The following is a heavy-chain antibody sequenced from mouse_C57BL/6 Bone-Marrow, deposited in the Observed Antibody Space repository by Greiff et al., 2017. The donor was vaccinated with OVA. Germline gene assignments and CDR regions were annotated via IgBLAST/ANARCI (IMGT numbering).Heavy chain of an antibody. J-gene: IGHJ4*01. CDR2: ISYDGSN. V-gene: IGHV3-6*01. Sequence: DVKLQESGPGLVKPSQSLSLTCSVTGYSITSGYYWNWIRQFPGNKLEWMGYISYDGSNNYNPSLKNRISITRDTSKNQFFLKLNSVTTEDTATYYCARAYGSSGDYAMDYWGQGTSVTVSS. CDR1: GYSITSGYY. CDR3: ARAYGSSGDYAMDY. D-gene: IGHD1-1*01.